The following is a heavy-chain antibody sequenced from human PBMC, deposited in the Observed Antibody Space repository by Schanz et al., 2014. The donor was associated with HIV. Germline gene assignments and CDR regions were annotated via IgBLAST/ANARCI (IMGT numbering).Heavy chain of an antibody. CDR1: GYTFISYG. CDR3: ARMSPSSTSYGDAFDV. D-gene: IGHD2-2*01. J-gene: IGHJ3*01. V-gene: IGHV1-8*02. CDR2: MNPNSGNT. Sequence: QVQLVQSGTEVKKPGASVKVSCKASGYTFISYGISWVRQAPGQGLEWMGWMNPNSGNTGYAQKFQGRVTLTRNTSTSTAYMELSSLRSDDTAVYYCARMSPSSTSYGDAFDVWGQGTMITVSS.